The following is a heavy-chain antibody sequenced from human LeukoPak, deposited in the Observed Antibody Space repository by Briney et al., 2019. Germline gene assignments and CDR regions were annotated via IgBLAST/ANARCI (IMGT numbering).Heavy chain of an antibody. V-gene: IGHV1-46*01. CDR2: INPSGGST. J-gene: IGHJ4*02. CDR1: GGTFSSYA. D-gene: IGHD2-2*01. Sequence: ASVKVSCKASGGTFSSYAISWVRQAPGQGLEWMGIINPSGGSTSYAQKFQGRVTMTRDTSTSTVYMELSSLRSDDTAVYYCARRGYCSSTSCSLDYWGQGTLVTVSS. CDR3: ARRGYCSSTSCSLDY.